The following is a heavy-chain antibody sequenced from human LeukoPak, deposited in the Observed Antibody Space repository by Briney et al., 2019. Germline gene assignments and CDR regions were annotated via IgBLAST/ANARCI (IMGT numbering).Heavy chain of an antibody. Sequence: SSETLSLTCAVYGGSFSGYYWSWIRQPPGKGLEWIGEINHSGSTNYNPSLKSRVTISVDTSKNQFSLKLSSVTAADTAVYYCAREGVLRYFNWLFGPGYFDYWGQGTLVTVSS. CDR3: AREGVLRYFNWLFGPGYFDY. D-gene: IGHD3-9*01. CDR1: GGSFSGYY. CDR2: INHSGST. V-gene: IGHV4-34*01. J-gene: IGHJ4*02.